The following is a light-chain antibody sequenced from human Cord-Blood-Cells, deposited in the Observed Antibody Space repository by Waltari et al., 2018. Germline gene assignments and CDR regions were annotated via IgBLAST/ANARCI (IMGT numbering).Light chain of an antibody. Sequence: EIVLTQSPATLSLSPGERATLSCRASQSVSSYLAWYQQKPGQAPRLLIYDASNRATGIPARFSGSESRTDFTLTISSLEPEDFAVYYCQQRSSWTFGQGTKVEIK. CDR1: QSVSSY. CDR3: QQRSSWT. J-gene: IGKJ1*01. V-gene: IGKV3-11*01. CDR2: DAS.